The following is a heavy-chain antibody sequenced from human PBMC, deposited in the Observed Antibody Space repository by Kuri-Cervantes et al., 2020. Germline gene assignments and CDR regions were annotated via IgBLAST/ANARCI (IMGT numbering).Heavy chain of an antibody. CDR1: GGSFSGYY. CDR3: ARVRRPSQFDY. D-gene: IGHD2-2*01. Sequence: GSLRLSCAVYGGSFSGYYWSWIRQTPGKGLEWIGEINHSGSTNYNPSLKSRVTISVDTSKNQFSLKLSSVTAADTAVYYCARVRRPSQFDYWGQGTLVTVSS. CDR2: INHSGST. V-gene: IGHV4-34*01. J-gene: IGHJ4*02.